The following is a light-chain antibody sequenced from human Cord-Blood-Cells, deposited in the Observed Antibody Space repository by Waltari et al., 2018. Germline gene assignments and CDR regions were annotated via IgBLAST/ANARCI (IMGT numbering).Light chain of an antibody. Sequence: SYELTQPPSASVSPGQTASITCSGDKLGDKYACWYQQKPGQPPVLVIYQDSKRPSGIPERFSGSNSGNTATLTISGTQAMDEADYYCQAWDSSTAIFGGGTKLTVL. CDR1: KLGDKY. CDR3: QAWDSSTAI. J-gene: IGLJ2*01. V-gene: IGLV3-1*01. CDR2: QDS.